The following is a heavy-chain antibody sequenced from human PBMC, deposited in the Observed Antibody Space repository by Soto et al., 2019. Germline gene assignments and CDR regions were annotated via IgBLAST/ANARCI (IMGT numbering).Heavy chain of an antibody. CDR1: GFTFSSYW. Sequence: SLRLSCAASGFTFSSYWMHWVRQAPGKGLVWVSRINSDGSSTNYAGSMKGRFTISRDNAKNTLYLQMNSLRAEDTAVYYCASSLLTPFDYWGQGTLVTVSS. J-gene: IGHJ4*02. CDR2: INSDGSST. CDR3: ASSLLTPFDY. V-gene: IGHV3-74*01. D-gene: IGHD7-27*01.